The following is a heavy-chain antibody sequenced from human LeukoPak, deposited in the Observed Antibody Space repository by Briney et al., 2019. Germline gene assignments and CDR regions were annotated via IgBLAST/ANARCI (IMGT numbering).Heavy chain of an antibody. CDR2: INADNGNT. J-gene: IGHJ1*01. Sequence: GASVKVSCKASGYTFTSRGFSWVRQAPGQGLEWMGWINADNGNTNYAQKLQGRVTMTTDTSTSTAYMELRSLRSDDTAVYYCARDEISGGWYNHWGQGTLVTVPS. V-gene: IGHV1-18*04. CDR3: ARDEISGGWYNH. CDR1: GYTFTSRG. D-gene: IGHD6-19*01.